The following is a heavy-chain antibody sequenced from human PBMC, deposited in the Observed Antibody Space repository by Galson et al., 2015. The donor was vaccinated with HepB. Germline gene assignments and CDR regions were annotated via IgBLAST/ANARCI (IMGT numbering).Heavy chain of an antibody. V-gene: IGHV3-30-3*01. CDR1: GFTFGSYA. D-gene: IGHD3-16*01. J-gene: IGHJ4*02. CDR3: ARDRAWGCDY. Sequence: SLRLSCAASGFTFGSYAMHWVRQAPGKGLEWVAVISYDGSNKYYADSVKGRFTISRDNSKNTLYLQMNSLRAEDTAVYYCARDRAWGCDYWGQGTLVTVSS. CDR2: ISYDGSNK.